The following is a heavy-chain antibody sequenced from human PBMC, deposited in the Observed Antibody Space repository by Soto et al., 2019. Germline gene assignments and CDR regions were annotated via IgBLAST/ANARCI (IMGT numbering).Heavy chain of an antibody. CDR3: ALDGNYSTSYGEFES. J-gene: IGHJ5*01. CDR1: RSTFSSYG. D-gene: IGHD6-6*01. V-gene: IGHV1-69*01. Sequence: QVQLVQSGAEVKKPGSSVKVSCKASRSTFSSYGISWVRHAPGQGLEWMGGIIPIFGTTNYAQKFQGRVTITADESTSPAYMELRSLRSEATAVYYCALDGNYSTSYGEFESRSQGTPVSLST. CDR2: IIPIFGTT.